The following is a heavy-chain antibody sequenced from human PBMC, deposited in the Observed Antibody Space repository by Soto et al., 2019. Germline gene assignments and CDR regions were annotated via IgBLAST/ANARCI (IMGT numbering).Heavy chain of an antibody. CDR2: NSSYNGNT. CDR1: GYTFITYG. CDR3: ARDRPTSSIRARDYYYAMDV. J-gene: IGHJ6*02. Sequence: ASVKVSCKASGYTFITYGISWVRQAPGQGLEWMGWNSSYNGNTNYAQKLQGRVTMTTDTSTTTAYMELRSLRSDDTAVYYCARDRPTSSIRARDYYYAMDVWGQGTTVTVSS. V-gene: IGHV1-18*01. D-gene: IGHD6-6*01.